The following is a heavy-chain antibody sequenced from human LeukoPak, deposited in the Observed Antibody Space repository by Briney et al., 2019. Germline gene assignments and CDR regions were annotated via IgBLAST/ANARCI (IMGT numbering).Heavy chain of an antibody. CDR1: GFTVSSNY. D-gene: IGHD3-10*01. CDR2: IYSGGST. Sequence: GGSQRPSCAASGFTVSSNYMSWVRQAPGKGLEWVSVIYSGGSTYYADSVKGRFTISRDNSKNTLYLQMNSLRAEDTAVYYCARDYGSGTQEAFDIWGQGTMVTVSS. CDR3: ARDYGSGTQEAFDI. V-gene: IGHV3-66*01. J-gene: IGHJ3*02.